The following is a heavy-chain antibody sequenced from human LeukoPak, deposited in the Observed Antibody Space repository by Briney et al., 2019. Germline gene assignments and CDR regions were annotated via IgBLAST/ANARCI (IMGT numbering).Heavy chain of an antibody. CDR1: GFTFTDLA. D-gene: IGHD3-22*01. CDR2: IGGGGTNT. J-gene: IGHJ4*02. Sequence: GGSLRLSCGPSGFTFTDLAMNWVRQAPGKGLEWVSGIGGGGTNTDYADSVKGRFTISRDNSKNTLTMQMSSLRADDTAVYFCAKDARGYHRPIDHWGQGILVTVSS. CDR3: AKDARGYHRPIDH. V-gene: IGHV3-23*01.